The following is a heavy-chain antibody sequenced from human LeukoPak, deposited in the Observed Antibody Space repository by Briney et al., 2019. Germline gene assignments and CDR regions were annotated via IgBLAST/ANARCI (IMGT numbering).Heavy chain of an antibody. CDR1: GFTFSSYS. V-gene: IGHV3-21*01. CDR3: ARDDLPEYYYDSSGLNDAFDI. Sequence: PGGSLRLSCAASGFTFSSYSMNWVRQAPGKGLEWVSSISSSSSYIYYADSVKGRFTISRDNAKNSLYLQMNSLRAEDTAVYYCARDDLPEYYYDSSGLNDAFDIWGQGTMVTVSS. J-gene: IGHJ3*02. CDR2: ISSSSSYI. D-gene: IGHD3-22*01.